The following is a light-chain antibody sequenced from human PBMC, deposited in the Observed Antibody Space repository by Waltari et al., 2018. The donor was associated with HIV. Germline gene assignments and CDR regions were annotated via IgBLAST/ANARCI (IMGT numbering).Light chain of an antibody. Sequence: QSALTQPASVSGSTGQSITISCTGTSSDVGSYNIVSWYQQHPGKAPKLMIYEGSKRPSGVSNRFSGSKSGNTASLTISGLQAEDEADYYCCSYAGTNWVFGGGTKLTVL. V-gene: IGLV2-23*01. CDR1: SSDVGSYNI. CDR2: EGS. J-gene: IGLJ3*02. CDR3: CSYAGTNWV.